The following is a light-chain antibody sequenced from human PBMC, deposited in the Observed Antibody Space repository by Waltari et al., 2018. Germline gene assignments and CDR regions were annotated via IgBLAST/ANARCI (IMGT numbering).Light chain of an antibody. J-gene: IGKJ5*01. Sequence: EVVMTQSPATLSVSPGERATRSCRASHGISDNLAWYQQKPGQAPRLLIYGAFTRATGIPARFTGSGSGTEFTLTINSLQSEDSAVYYCQQYNRWPPITFGQGTRLEIK. CDR1: HGISDN. V-gene: IGKV3-15*01. CDR2: GAF. CDR3: QQYNRWPPIT.